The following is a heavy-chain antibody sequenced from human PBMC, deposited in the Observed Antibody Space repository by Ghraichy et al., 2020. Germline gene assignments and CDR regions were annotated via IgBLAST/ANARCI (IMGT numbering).Heavy chain of an antibody. CDR3: ARLVAAPGPTGDN. Sequence: SETLSLTCAVSGGSISSSNWWSWVRQPPGKGLXWIGEIYQSGSTNYNPSLKSRVTISVDKSKNQFSLKLSSVAPADTAVYYCARLVAAPGPTGDNWGQGTXVPVSS. J-gene: IGHJ4*02. CDR1: GGSISSSNW. V-gene: IGHV4-4*02. D-gene: IGHD2-15*01. CDR2: IYQSGST.